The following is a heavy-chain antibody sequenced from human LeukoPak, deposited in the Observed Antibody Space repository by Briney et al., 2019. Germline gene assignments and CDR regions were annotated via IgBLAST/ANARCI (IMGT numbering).Heavy chain of an antibody. D-gene: IGHD2-15*01. V-gene: IGHV3-9*01. CDR2: ISWNSGSI. CDR1: GFTFDDYA. CDR3: ARDSPLVVPFDY. Sequence: GGSLRLSCAASGFTFDDYAMHWVRQAPGKGLEWVSGISWNSGSIGYADSVKGRFTISRDNAKNSLYLQMNSLRAEDTAVYYCARDSPLVVPFDYWGQGTLVTVSS. J-gene: IGHJ4*02.